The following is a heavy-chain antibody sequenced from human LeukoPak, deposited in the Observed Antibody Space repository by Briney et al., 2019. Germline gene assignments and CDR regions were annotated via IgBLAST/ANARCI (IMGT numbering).Heavy chain of an antibody. Sequence: GGSLRLSCAASGFTFSSYAMHWVRQAPGKGLEWVAFIHYDGSNSYYADSVKGRFTISRDNSRNTLYLQMNSLRAEDTAVYYCAKAEGYCSTTSCYSDFWGQGTLVTVSS. D-gene: IGHD2-2*01. CDR2: IHYDGSNS. J-gene: IGHJ4*02. CDR1: GFTFSSYA. V-gene: IGHV3-30*02. CDR3: AKAEGYCSTTSCYSDF.